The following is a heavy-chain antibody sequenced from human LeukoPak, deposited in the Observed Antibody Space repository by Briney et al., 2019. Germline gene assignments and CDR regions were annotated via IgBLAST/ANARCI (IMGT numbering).Heavy chain of an antibody. CDR1: GFTFNSYG. J-gene: IGHJ6*03. Sequence: PGGSLRLSCAASGFTFNSYGIHWVRQAPGKGLEWVANIKQDGSEKYYVDSVKGRFTISRDNAKNSLYLQMNSLRAEDTAVYYCAKDFLGGYSYVYYYYYMDVWGKGTTVTISS. V-gene: IGHV3-7*01. CDR3: AKDFLGGYSYVYYYYYMDV. D-gene: IGHD5-18*01. CDR2: IKQDGSEK.